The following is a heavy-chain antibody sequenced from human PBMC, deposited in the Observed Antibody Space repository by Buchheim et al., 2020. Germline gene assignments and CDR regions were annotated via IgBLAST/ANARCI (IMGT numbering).Heavy chain of an antibody. J-gene: IGHJ4*02. CDR1: GFSFSTHW. CDR2: IKQDGSEK. CDR3: ARVVGSGWCDY. D-gene: IGHD6-19*01. V-gene: IGHV3-7*01. Sequence: EVQLVESGGGLVQPGGSLRLSCAASGFSFSTHWMSWVRQAPGKGLEWVANIKQDGSEKYYVDSVKGRFTISRDNAKNSLYLQMNSLRAEDTAVYYCARVVGSGWCDYWGQGIL.